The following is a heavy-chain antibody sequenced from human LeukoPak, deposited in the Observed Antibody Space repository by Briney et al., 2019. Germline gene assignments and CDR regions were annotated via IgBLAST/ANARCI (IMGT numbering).Heavy chain of an antibody. CDR2: IFPTGGTT. CDR1: GYAFTSNY. J-gene: IGHJ5*02. Sequence: VASVNVSCRASGYAFTSNYIHWVRQAPGQGLEYMGLIFPTGGTTSYSQRFQGRLTLTRDTSTTTVYMELSSLTSEDTALYYCARGRAAVGRPRASANWFDTWGQGTLVTVSS. D-gene: IGHD6-19*01. V-gene: IGHV1-46*01. CDR3: ARGRAAVGRPRASANWFDT.